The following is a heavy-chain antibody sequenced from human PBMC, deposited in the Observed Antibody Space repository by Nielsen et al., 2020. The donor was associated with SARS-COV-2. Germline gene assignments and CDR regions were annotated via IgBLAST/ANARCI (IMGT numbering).Heavy chain of an antibody. J-gene: IGHJ6*02. Sequence: SETLSLTCTVSGGSISSSSYYWGWIRQPPGKGLEWIGSIYYSGSTYYNPSLKSRVTISVDTSKNQFSLKLSSVTAADTAVYYCASQRSFYGMDVWGQGTTVTVSS. CDR2: IYYSGST. CDR3: ASQRSFYGMDV. CDR1: GGSISSSSYY. V-gene: IGHV4-39*01. D-gene: IGHD3-16*01.